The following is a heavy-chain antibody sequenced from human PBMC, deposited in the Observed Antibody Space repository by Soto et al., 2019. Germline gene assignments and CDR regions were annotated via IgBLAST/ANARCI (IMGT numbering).Heavy chain of an antibody. Sequence: GGSLRLSCAASGFTFSDAWINWVRQAPGKGLEWVGRIKSKTDGGTTDYAAPVKGRFTISRDDSKNTLYLQMNSLKTEDTAVYYCTTDGGSGNKRTRYSINYWGQGTLVTVSS. CDR1: GFTFSDAW. V-gene: IGHV3-15*07. D-gene: IGHD3-10*01. J-gene: IGHJ4*02. CDR3: TTDGGSGNKRTRYSINY. CDR2: IKSKTDGGTT.